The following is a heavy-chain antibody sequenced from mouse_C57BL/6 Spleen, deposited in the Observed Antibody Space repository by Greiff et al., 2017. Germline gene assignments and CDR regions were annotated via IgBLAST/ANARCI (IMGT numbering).Heavy chain of an antibody. CDR1: GFTFSSYG. Sequence: EVKLVESGGDLVKPGGSLKLSCAASGFTFSSYGMSWVRQTPDKRLEWVATISSGGSYTYYPDSVKGRFTISRDNAKNTLYLQMSSLKSEDTAMYYCARAYSGYFDYWGQGTTLTVSS. CDR3: ARAYSGYFDY. CDR2: ISSGGSYT. V-gene: IGHV5-6*01. J-gene: IGHJ2*01. D-gene: IGHD1-1*01.